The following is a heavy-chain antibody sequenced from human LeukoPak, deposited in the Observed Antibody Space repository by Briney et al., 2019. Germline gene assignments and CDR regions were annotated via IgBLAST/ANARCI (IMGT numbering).Heavy chain of an antibody. Sequence: SETLSLTCAVYGGSFSGYYWSWIRQPPGKGLEWVGEINHSGSTNYNPSLKSRVTISVDTSKNQFSLKLSSVTAADTAVYYCARGLLGYCSSTSCYGAFGYYYYYYMDVWGKGTTVTVSS. CDR2: INHSGST. CDR1: GGSFSGYY. V-gene: IGHV4-34*01. D-gene: IGHD2-2*01. J-gene: IGHJ6*03. CDR3: ARGLLGYCSSTSCYGAFGYYYYYYMDV.